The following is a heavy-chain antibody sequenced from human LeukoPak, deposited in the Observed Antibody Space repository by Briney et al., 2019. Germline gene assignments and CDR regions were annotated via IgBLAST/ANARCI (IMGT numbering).Heavy chain of an antibody. D-gene: IGHD1-14*01. V-gene: IGHV4-39*01. CDR1: GGSISSSSYY. Sequence: SETLSLTCTVSGGSISSSSYYWGWLRQPPGKGLEWIGSIYYSGSTYYNPSLKSRVTISVDTSKNQFSLKLSSVTAADTAVYYCARGMDYYYYMDVWGKGTTVTVSS. CDR2: IYYSGST. J-gene: IGHJ6*03. CDR3: ARGMDYYYYMDV.